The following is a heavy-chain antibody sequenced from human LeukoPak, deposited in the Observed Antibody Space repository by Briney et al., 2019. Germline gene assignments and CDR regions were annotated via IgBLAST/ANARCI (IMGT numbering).Heavy chain of an antibody. CDR1: GGSISSSSYY. J-gene: IGHJ4*02. Sequence: SETLSLTCTVSGGSISSSSYYWGWIRQPPGKGLEWIGSIYYSGSTYYNPSLKSRVTISVDTSKNQFSLNLSSVTAADTAVYYCARIGLTYYYGSSGYYHFDNWGQGTLVTVSS. D-gene: IGHD3-22*01. CDR3: ARIGLTYYYGSSGYYHFDN. V-gene: IGHV4-39*07. CDR2: IYYSGST.